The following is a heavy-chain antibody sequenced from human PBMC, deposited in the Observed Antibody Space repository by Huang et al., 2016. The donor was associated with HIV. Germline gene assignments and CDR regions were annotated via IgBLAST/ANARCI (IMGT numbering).Heavy chain of an antibody. CDR1: GGPFRVYS. J-gene: IGHJ4*02. CDR3: ARGSLEYSVSSSLDY. CDR2: LMPVLASP. D-gene: IGHD4-4*01. Sequence: QVQLLQSGAEVKKPGSSVKVSCKAFGGPFRVYSIAWARPAPGQGPEWMPMLMPVLASPNYSQKGQGRCRVTAYESTSTVYMELRDLRPDDTAVYFCARGSLEYSVSSSLDYWGQGTHVTVSS. V-gene: IGHV1-69*13.